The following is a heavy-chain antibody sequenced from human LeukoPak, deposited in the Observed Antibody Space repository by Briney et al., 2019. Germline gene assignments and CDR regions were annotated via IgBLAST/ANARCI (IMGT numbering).Heavy chain of an antibody. J-gene: IGHJ4*02. CDR1: GFTVSSNY. Sequence: GSLRLSCVASGFTVSSNYMSWVRQAPGKGPEWLSVIYRGGTTYYAGSVKGRFTISRDDSKNTLYLQMNSLRAEDTAVYYCARDYYYDDSGQPVRLDYWGQGTLVTVSS. CDR2: IYRGGTT. V-gene: IGHV3-66*01. CDR3: ARDYYYDDSGQPVRLDY. D-gene: IGHD3-22*01.